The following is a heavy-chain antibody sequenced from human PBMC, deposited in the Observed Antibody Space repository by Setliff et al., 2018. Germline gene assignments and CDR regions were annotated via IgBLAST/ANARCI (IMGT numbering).Heavy chain of an antibody. CDR2: IHASGSP. CDR3: ARLSWNGLRYYGLGV. CDR1: GGSITSGSFY. V-gene: IGHV4-61*02. J-gene: IGHJ6*02. Sequence: PSETLSLTCTVSGGSITSGSFYWSWIRQPAGKKLEWIGRIHASGSPDYNPALKSRVTISVDTSTNQFSLKLRSVTAADTAVYYCARLSWNGLRYYGLGVWGQGTTVTVSS. D-gene: IGHD3-3*01.